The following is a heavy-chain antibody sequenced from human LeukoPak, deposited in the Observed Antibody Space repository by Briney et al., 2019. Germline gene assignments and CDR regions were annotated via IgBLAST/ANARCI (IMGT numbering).Heavy chain of an antibody. Sequence: SETLSLTCTVSGGSISSYYWSWIRQPAGKGLEWIGRIYTSGSTNYNPSLKSRVTMSVDTSKNQFYLKLSSVTAADTAVYYCARDESMTTVTNYYYYYYMDVWGKGTTVTVSS. V-gene: IGHV4-4*07. J-gene: IGHJ6*03. CDR2: IYTSGST. CDR3: ARDESMTTVTNYYYYYYMDV. CDR1: GGSISSYY. D-gene: IGHD4-17*01.